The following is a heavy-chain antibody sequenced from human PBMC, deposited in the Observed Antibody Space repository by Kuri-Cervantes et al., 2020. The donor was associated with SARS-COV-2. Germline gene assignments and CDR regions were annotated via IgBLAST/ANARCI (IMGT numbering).Heavy chain of an antibody. CDR2: IYYSGST. J-gene: IGHJ1*01. CDR1: GGSFSGYY. CDR3: ARQGVVPAARIYFQH. V-gene: IGHV4-59*01. D-gene: IGHD2-2*01. Sequence: GSLRLSCAVYGGSFSGYYWSWIRQPPGKGLEWIGYIYYSGSTNYNPSLKSRVTISVDTSKNQFSLKLSSVTAADTAVYYCARQGVVPAARIYFQHWGQGTLVTVSS.